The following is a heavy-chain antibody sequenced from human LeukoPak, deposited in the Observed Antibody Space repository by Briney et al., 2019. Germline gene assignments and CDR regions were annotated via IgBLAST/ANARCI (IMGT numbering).Heavy chain of an antibody. V-gene: IGHV3-23*01. D-gene: IGHD6-19*01. CDR2: ISGSGAST. CDR3: AKVTGVSGWNSDS. Sequence: GGSLRLSCAASGFTFSSYAMTWVRQAPGKGLEWVSAISGSGASTYHADSVKGRFTTSRDNSKNTLYLQMNSLRAEDTAVYYCAKVTGVSGWNSDSWGQGTLVIVSS. CDR1: GFTFSSYA. J-gene: IGHJ4*02.